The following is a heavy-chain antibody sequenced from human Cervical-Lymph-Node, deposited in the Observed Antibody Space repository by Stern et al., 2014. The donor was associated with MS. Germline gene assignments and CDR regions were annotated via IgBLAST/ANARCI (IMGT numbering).Heavy chain of an antibody. CDR3: AKGSGASSWYWFDP. Sequence: VQLVESGAEVKKPGASVKVSCEASGYTFTSYGIHWVRQAPGQSLDWRACIHAGNGDTKYSQKFQGRVTVTRDTSASTAYMDLSSLMSEDTAIYYCAKGSGASSWYWFDPWGQGTLVTVSS. CDR1: GYTFTSYG. D-gene: IGHD6-13*01. V-gene: IGHV1-3*01. CDR2: IHAGNGDT. J-gene: IGHJ5*02.